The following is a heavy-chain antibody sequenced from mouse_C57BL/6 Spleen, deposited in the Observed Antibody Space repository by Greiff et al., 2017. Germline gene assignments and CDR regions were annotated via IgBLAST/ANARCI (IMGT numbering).Heavy chain of an antibody. V-gene: IGHV2-3*01. CDR1: GFSLTSYG. Sequence: VQGVESGPGLVAPSQSLSITCTVSGFSLTSYGVSWVRQRPGQGLEWLGVIWGDGGTNYHSALITRLSISKVNSKSQVFLKLNSRQTDDTATYYCAKGAYYDYDEVLYFECWGQGTTLTVSS. CDR2: IWGDGGT. D-gene: IGHD2-4*01. J-gene: IGHJ2*01. CDR3: AKGAYYDYDEVLYFEC.